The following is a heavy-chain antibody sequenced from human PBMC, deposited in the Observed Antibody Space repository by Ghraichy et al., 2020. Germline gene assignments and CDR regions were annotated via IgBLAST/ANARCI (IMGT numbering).Heavy chain of an antibody. D-gene: IGHD5-12*01. CDR3: ARSQWLRFDAFDT. CDR1: GFTFSTYW. V-gene: IGHV3-7*03. J-gene: IGHJ3*02. CDR2: INQDESEK. Sequence: GGSLRLSCATSGFTFSTYWMAWVRQAPGKGLEWVANINQDESEKYYVDSVKGRFTIPRDNAKKSLFLQMTSLRAEDTAMYYCARSQWLRFDAFDTWGQGTMVTVSS.